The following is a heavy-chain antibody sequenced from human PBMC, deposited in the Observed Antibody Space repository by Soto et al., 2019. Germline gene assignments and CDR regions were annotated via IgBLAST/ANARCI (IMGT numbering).Heavy chain of an antibody. D-gene: IGHD2-15*01. CDR1: GFTFSSYS. Sequence: GGSLRLSCAASGFTFSSYSMNWVRQAPGKGLEWVSVIYNEFTDYADSVRGRFSISTDSSKNALYLQMNSLRAEDSAVYYCVREPRYCSGGSCSIMGDAFDSWGQGTRVTVSS. V-gene: IGHV3-66*01. CDR2: IYNEFT. CDR3: VREPRYCSGGSCSIMGDAFDS. J-gene: IGHJ3*02.